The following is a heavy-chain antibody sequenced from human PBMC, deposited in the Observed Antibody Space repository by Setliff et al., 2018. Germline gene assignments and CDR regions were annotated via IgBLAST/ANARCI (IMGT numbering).Heavy chain of an antibody. D-gene: IGHD2-2*01. Sequence: PGESLTISCKGSGYSFTSYWIGWVRQMPGKGLEWMGITYPGDSDTRYSPSFQGQVTISADKSISTAYLQWSSLKASDTAMYYCARLVRDIVVVPAPGGDYYYYYGMDVWGQGTTVTVSS. V-gene: IGHV5-51*01. CDR2: TYPGDSDT. CDR1: GYSFTSYW. CDR3: ARLVRDIVVVPAPGGDYYYYYGMDV. J-gene: IGHJ6*02.